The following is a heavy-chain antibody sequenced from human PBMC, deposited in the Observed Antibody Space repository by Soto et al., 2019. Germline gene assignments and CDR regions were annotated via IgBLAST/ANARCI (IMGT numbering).Heavy chain of an antibody. CDR3: ARDDSSGYVGSH. Sequence: GASVKVSFKASGGTFSIYAISWVRQAPGQGLEWMGGIIPIFGTANYAQKFQGRVTITADESTSTAYMELSSLRSGDTAVYYCARDDSSGYVGSHWGQGTLVTVSS. V-gene: IGHV1-69*13. D-gene: IGHD3-22*01. J-gene: IGHJ4*02. CDR2: IIPIFGTA. CDR1: GGTFSIYA.